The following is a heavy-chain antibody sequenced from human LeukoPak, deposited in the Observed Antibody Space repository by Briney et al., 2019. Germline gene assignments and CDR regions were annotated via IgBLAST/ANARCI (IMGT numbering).Heavy chain of an antibody. CDR2: ISSSSYI. J-gene: IGHJ4*02. CDR3: AKDGQKGRPQDY. Sequence: GGSLRLSCAAPGFTFSSYSMNWVRQAPGKGLEWVSSISSSSYIYYADSVKGRFTISRDNAKNSLYLQMNSLRAEDTAVYYCAKDGQKGRPQDYWGQGTLVTVSS. CDR1: GFTFSSYS. V-gene: IGHV3-21*01. D-gene: IGHD2-15*01.